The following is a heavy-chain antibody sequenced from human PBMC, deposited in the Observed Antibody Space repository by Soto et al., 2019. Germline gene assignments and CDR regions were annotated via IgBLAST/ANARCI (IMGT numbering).Heavy chain of an antibody. CDR1: GGTFSSYA. J-gene: IGHJ6*02. D-gene: IGHD1-26*01. V-gene: IGHV1-69*12. CDR3: ARKSYDYYYYGMDV. Sequence: QVQLVQSGAEVKKPGSSVKVSCKASGGTFSSYAINWVRQAPGQGLEWMGGIIPIFGTANYAQKFQGRVTITADESQSTVYMELSSLRSEDTAVYYCARKSYDYYYYGMDVWGQGTTVTVSS. CDR2: IIPIFGTA.